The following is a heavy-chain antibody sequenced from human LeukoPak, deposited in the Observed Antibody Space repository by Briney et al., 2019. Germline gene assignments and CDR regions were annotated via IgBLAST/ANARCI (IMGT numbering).Heavy chain of an antibody. CDR2: IIPILGIA. D-gene: IGHD3-22*01. V-gene: IGHV1-69*02. CDR1: GGTFSSYT. CDR3: ARGGSSSWNDYYDSSGYYYGLDY. J-gene: IGHJ4*02. Sequence: SVKVSCKASGGTFSSYTIGWVRQAPGQGLEWMGRIIPILGIANYAQKFQGRVTITADKSTSTAYMELSSLRSEDTAVYYCARGGSSSWNDYYDSSGYYYGLDYWGQGTLVTVSS.